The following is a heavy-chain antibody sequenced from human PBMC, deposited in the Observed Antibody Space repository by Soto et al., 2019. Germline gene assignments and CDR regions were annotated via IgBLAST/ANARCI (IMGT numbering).Heavy chain of an antibody. CDR3: ARTPRRVSGWRVGLDP. CDR2: IYYSGST. D-gene: IGHD6-19*01. J-gene: IGHJ5*02. CDR1: GGSISSYY. Sequence: PSETLSLTCTVSGGSISSYYWSWIRQPPGKGLEWIGYIYYSGSTNYNPSLKSRVTISVDTSKNQFSLKLSSVTAADTAVYYCARTPRRVSGWRVGLDPWGQGTLVTVSS. V-gene: IGHV4-59*01.